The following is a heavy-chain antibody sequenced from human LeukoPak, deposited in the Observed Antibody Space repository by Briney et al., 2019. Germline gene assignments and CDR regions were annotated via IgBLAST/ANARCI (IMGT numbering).Heavy chain of an antibody. J-gene: IGHJ6*03. Sequence: ASVKVSCKASGYTFNTYGMNWVRQAPGQGLEWMGGIIPIFGTANYAQKFQGRVTITADKSTSTAYMELSSLRSEDTAVYYCAREPYDYVWGSYRYYYYYYYMDVWGKGTTVTVSS. CDR1: GYTFNTYG. D-gene: IGHD3-16*02. CDR2: IIPIFGTA. V-gene: IGHV1-69*06. CDR3: AREPYDYVWGSYRYYYYYYYMDV.